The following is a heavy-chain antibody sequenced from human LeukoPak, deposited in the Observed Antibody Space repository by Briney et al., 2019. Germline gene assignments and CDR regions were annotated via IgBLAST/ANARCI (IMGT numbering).Heavy chain of an antibody. CDR3: ARDRGGYTYSHDY. CDR2: IYHDGST. CDR1: GGSISSNNW. Sequence: ETLSLTCAVSGGSISSNNWWIWVRQSPEKGLEWIGEIYHDGSTNYNPSLKSRVTISMDKSKNQLSLKLNFVTAADTAVYYCARDRGGYTYSHDYWGQGTLVTVSS. V-gene: IGHV4-4*02. J-gene: IGHJ4*02. D-gene: IGHD5-18*01.